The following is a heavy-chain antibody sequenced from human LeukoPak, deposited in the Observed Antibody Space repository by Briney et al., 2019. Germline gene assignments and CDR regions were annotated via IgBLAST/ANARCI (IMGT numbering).Heavy chain of an antibody. CDR1: GFTFSSYS. V-gene: IGHV3-21*01. D-gene: IGHD3-3*01. CDR2: ISSSSSYI. CDR3: ARARREPDFWSGYLSLDY. Sequence: PGGSLRLSCAASGFTFSSYSMNWVRQAPGKGLEWVSSISSSSSYIYYADSVKGRFTISRDNAKNSLYLQMNSLRDEDTAVYYCARARREPDFWSGYLSLDYWGQGTLVTVSS. J-gene: IGHJ4*02.